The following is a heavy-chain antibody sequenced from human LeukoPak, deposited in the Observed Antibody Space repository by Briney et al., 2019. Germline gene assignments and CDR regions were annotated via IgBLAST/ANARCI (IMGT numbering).Heavy chain of an antibody. Sequence: ASVKLSCKTSGYSFTSQDMHWVRQAPGQSLEWMGCINPGNGDTKYSQELQGRVTITRDTSATTAYMELSNLRSDDMAVYYCTLYNYWGQGTLVTVSS. CDR3: TLYNY. CDR2: INPGNGDT. D-gene: IGHD2-2*02. CDR1: GYSFTSQD. V-gene: IGHV1-3*03. J-gene: IGHJ4*02.